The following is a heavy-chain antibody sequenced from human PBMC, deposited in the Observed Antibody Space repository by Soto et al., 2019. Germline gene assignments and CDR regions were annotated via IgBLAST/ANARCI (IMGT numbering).Heavy chain of an antibody. CDR2: IYYRSKWFH. Sequence: SQTLSLTCVISGDSVSSNGACWNWIRQSPSRGLQWLGRIYYRSKWFHDYAASVESRMAINPDTSRNQFSLQLNYVTPEDTAVYLCARVHCSAGTCLDGLDFWGQGTTVTVSS. J-gene: IGHJ6*02. CDR1: GDSVSSNGAC. V-gene: IGHV6-1*01. CDR3: ARVHCSAGTCLDGLDF. D-gene: IGHD2-15*01.